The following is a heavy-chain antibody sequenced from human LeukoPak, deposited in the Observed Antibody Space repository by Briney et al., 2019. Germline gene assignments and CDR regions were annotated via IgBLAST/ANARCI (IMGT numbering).Heavy chain of an antibody. CDR1: GFTFSSYS. J-gene: IGHJ4*02. V-gene: IGHV3-48*01. CDR3: AKSDLDYGDYD. D-gene: IGHD4-17*01. CDR2: ISSTGNTI. Sequence: GGSLRLSCAVSGFTFSSYSMNWVRQAPGKGLEWVSYISSTGNTIYYADSVKGRFTISRDNAKNSLYLQMNSLRAEDTAVYYCAKSDLDYGDYDWGQGTLVTVSS.